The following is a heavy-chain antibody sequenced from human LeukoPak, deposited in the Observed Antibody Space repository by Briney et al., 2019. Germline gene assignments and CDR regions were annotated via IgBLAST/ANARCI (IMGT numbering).Heavy chain of an antibody. CDR2: IHYSGTT. D-gene: IGHD5-12*01. CDR1: GGSISTYY. V-gene: IGHV4-59*08. CDR3: ARMGGYSGYATH. Sequence: SETLSLTCTVSGGSISTYYWSWIRQPPGKGLEWIGYIHYSGTTNYNPSLKNRVTVSLDTSKNQFSLNLSSVTAADTAVYYCARMGGYSGYATHWGQGTLVTVSS. J-gene: IGHJ4*02.